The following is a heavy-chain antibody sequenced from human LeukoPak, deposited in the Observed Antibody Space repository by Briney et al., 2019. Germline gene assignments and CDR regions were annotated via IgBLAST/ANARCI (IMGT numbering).Heavy chain of an antibody. CDR1: GFTFSSYG. CDR3: ARDLRYSYSRAGEINIDY. D-gene: IGHD5-18*01. J-gene: IGHJ4*02. V-gene: IGHV3-33*01. Sequence: GGSLRLSCAASGFTFSSYGMHWVRQAPGKGLEWVAVIWYDGSNKYYADSVKGRFTISRDNSKNTLYLQMNSLRAEDTAVYYCARDLRYSYSRAGEINIDYWGQGTLVTVSS. CDR2: IWYDGSNK.